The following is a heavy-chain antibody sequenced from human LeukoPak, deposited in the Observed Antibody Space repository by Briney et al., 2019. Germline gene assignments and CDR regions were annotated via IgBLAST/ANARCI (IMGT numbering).Heavy chain of an antibody. Sequence: GGSLRLSCAASGFTFSSYGMHWVRQAPGKGLEWVAVISYDGSNKYYADSVKGRFTISRDNSKNTLYLQMNSLRAEDTAAYYCAKLPYCSSTSCHSFDYWGQGTLVTVSS. V-gene: IGHV3-30*18. CDR1: GFTFSSYG. CDR2: ISYDGSNK. D-gene: IGHD2-2*01. CDR3: AKLPYCSSTSCHSFDY. J-gene: IGHJ4*02.